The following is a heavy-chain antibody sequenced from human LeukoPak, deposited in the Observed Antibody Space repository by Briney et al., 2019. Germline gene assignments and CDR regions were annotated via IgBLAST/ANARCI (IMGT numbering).Heavy chain of an antibody. CDR2: INHSGST. J-gene: IGHJ4*02. V-gene: IGHV4-34*01. CDR1: GGSFSGYY. CDR3: ARPLYSSSPNFDY. D-gene: IGHD6-6*01. Sequence: PSETLSLTCAVYGGSFSGYYWSWIRQPPGKGLEWIGEINHSGSTNYNPSLKSRVTISVDTSKNQFSLKLSSVTAADTAVYYCARPLYSSSPNFDYWGQGTLVTVSS.